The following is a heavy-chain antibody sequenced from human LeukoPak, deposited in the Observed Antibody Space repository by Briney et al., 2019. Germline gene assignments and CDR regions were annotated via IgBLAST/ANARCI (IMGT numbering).Heavy chain of an antibody. CDR3: GRDDARELLPFDY. V-gene: IGHV3-21*01. D-gene: IGHD1-26*01. Sequence: GGSLRLSCAASGFTFSSYSMNWVRQAPGKGLEWVSSISSSSSYIYYADSVKGRFTISRDNAKNSLYLQMNSLRAEDTAVYYCGRDDARELLPFDYWGQGTLVTVSS. CDR2: ISSSSSYI. CDR1: GFTFSSYS. J-gene: IGHJ4*02.